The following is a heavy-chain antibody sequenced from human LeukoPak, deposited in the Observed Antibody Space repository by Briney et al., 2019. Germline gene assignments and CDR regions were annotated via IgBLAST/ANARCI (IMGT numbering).Heavy chain of an antibody. CDR1: GFTFSSHW. V-gene: IGHV3-74*01. Sequence: GGSLRLSCAASGFTFSSHWMHWVSQAPGNGLVWVSRINNDGSRTTYADSVKGRFTISRDNAKKTLYLQMNSLRAEDTAVYFCAREDYNDSGWYFDLWGRGTLVTVSS. D-gene: IGHD4-17*01. CDR2: INNDGSRT. J-gene: IGHJ2*01. CDR3: AREDYNDSGWYFDL.